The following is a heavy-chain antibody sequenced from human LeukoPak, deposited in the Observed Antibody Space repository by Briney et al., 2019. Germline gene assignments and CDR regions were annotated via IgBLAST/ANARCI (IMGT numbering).Heavy chain of an antibody. Sequence: GGSLRLSCAASGSTLSNYDMNWVRQAPGKGLEWVSSISTSSRYIYYKDSVRGRFTISRDDAKNSLYLEMNSLRAEDTAVYYCARADCSSSTCYLRRSWFDPWGQGTLVTVSS. CDR1: GSTLSNYD. J-gene: IGHJ5*02. D-gene: IGHD2-2*01. CDR2: ISTSSRYI. V-gene: IGHV3-21*01. CDR3: ARADCSSSTCYLRRSWFDP.